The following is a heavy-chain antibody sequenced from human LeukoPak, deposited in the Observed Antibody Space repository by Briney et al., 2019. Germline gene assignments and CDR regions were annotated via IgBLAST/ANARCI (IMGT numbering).Heavy chain of an antibody. CDR3: ARFGVDYDMDV. CDR2: IHYSGRP. V-gene: IGHV4-59*11. Sequence: SETLSLTCTVSGGSFSGHYWTWIRQPPGKGLEWIGQIHYSGRPDYNPSLKSRVTISVDTSKNQLSLKVTSVTGADTAVYYCARFGVDYDMDVWGQGTTVTVSS. D-gene: IGHD3-16*01. CDR1: GGSFSGHY. J-gene: IGHJ6*02.